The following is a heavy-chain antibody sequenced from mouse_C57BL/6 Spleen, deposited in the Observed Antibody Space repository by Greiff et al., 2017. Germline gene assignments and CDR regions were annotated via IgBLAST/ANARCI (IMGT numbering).Heavy chain of an antibody. V-gene: IGHV7-1*01. CDR2: SRNKANDYTT. CDR1: GFTFSDFY. D-gene: IGHD1-1*01. Sequence: EVMLVESGGGLVQSGRSLRLSCATSGFTFSDFYMEWVRQAPGKGLEWIAASRNKANDYTTEYSASVKGRFIVSRDTSQSILYLQMNALRAEDTAIYYCARDAYYGSFAYWGQGTLVTVSA. J-gene: IGHJ3*01. CDR3: ARDAYYGSFAY.